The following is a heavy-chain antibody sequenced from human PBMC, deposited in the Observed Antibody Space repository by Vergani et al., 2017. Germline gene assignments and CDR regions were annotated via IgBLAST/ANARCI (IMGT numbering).Heavy chain of an antibody. V-gene: IGHV4-39*01. J-gene: IGHJ5*02. CDR1: GGSITSSSYY. CDR3: EAGTYYIPWS. CDR2: VYYSGTT. Sequence: QLQLQESGPGLVKPSETLSLTCNISGGSITSSSYYWCWIRQPPGTGLEWIGSVYYSGTTYYHQSLKSRVTISVDTSKNQFSLNLTSVTAADTAVYYCEAGTYYIPWSWGQGTLVTVSS. D-gene: IGHD3-10*01.